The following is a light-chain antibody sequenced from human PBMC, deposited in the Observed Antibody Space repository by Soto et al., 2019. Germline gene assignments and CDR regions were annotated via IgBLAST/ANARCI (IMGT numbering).Light chain of an antibody. CDR2: GTS. Sequence: EILMTQSPATLSVSPGEGATLSCRASQSVSISLAWYQHKPGQAPRLLIHGTSTRASGIPPKFSGSGSGTEFTLTISSLQSEDYAVYFCQQYHVWPKWTFGQGTKVDI. CDR3: QQYHVWPKWT. V-gene: IGKV3D-15*01. J-gene: IGKJ1*01. CDR1: QSVSIS.